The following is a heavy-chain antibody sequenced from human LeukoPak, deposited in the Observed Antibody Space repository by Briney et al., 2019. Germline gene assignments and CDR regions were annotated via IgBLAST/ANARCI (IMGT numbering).Heavy chain of an antibody. CDR2: IYYSGST. V-gene: IGHV4-59*02. CDR1: GGSVSSYY. Sequence: PSETLSLTCSVSGGSVSSYYWSWIRQSPGKGLEWIGYIYYSGSTNYNPSLKSRVTISVDTSKNQFSLKLSSVTAADTAVYYCARDSPEYYYDILTGYYPRAFDIWGQGTMVTVSS. D-gene: IGHD3-9*01. CDR3: ARDSPEYYYDILTGYYPRAFDI. J-gene: IGHJ3*02.